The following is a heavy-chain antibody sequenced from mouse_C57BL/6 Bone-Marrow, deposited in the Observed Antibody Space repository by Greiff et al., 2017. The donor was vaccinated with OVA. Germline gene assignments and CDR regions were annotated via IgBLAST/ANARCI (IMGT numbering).Heavy chain of an antibody. J-gene: IGHJ1*03. D-gene: IGHD1-1*01. CDR3: TSGYGSSDDWYFDV. CDR1: GYTFTSYW. Sequence: EVQLQQPGAELVKPGASVKLSCKASGYTFTSYWMQWVKQRPGQGLEWIGAIYPGNSDTSYNQKFKGKAKLTAVTSASTAYMELSSLTNEDSAVYYCTSGYGSSDDWYFDVWGTGTTVTVSS. CDR2: IYPGNSDT. V-gene: IGHV1-5*01.